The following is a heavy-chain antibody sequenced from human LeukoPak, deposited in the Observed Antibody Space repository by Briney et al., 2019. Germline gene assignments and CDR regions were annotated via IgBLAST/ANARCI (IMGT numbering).Heavy chain of an antibody. V-gene: IGHV4-59*12. J-gene: IGHJ4*02. D-gene: IGHD4-23*01. CDR1: GGSISSYY. CDR2: IYHSGST. CDR3: ARVPQTTVVMDPFDY. Sequence: SETLSLTCTVSGGSISSYYWSWIRQPAGKGLEWIGYIYHSGSTYYNPSLKSRVTTSVDRSKNQFSLKLSSVTAADTAVYYCARVPQTTVVMDPFDYWGQGTLVTVSS.